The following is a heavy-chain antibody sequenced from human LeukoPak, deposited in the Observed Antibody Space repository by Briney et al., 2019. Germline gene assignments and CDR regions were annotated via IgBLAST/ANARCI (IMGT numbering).Heavy chain of an antibody. CDR1: GFTFSSFW. J-gene: IGHJ4*02. V-gene: IGHV3-7*01. CDR2: IKPDGTEK. Sequence: GSLRLSCAASGFTFSSFWMSWVRQAPGKGLEWVANIKPDGTEKYYVDSVRGRFTISRDNAKNSLYLQMNSLRAEDTAVYYCGIQKADVISMIRGIIAYWGQGTLVTVSS. CDR3: GIQKADVISMIRGIIAY. D-gene: IGHD3-10*01.